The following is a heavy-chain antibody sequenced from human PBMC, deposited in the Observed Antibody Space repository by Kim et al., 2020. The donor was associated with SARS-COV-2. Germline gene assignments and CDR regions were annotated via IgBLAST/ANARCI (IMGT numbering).Heavy chain of an antibody. D-gene: IGHD7-27*01. CDR3: ASLTGWGV. J-gene: IGHJ6*02. Sequence: SYKNYADSVKGRFTISRDNAKNSLYLQMNSLRADDTAVYYCASLTGWGVWGQGTTVTVSS. V-gene: IGHV3-11*06. CDR2: SYK.